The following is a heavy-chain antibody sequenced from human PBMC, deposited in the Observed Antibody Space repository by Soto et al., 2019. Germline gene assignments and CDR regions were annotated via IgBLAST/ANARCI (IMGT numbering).Heavy chain of an antibody. J-gene: IGHJ6*02. CDR2: ISSIGTNR. CDR1: GFTFSNYY. D-gene: IGHD5-12*01. CDR3: ARDREYSPYGLDV. Sequence: QVQLVESGGGLVKPGGSLRLSCAASGFTFSNYYMSWVRQAPGKGLEWVSYISSIGTNRYYAESVEGRFTISRDNAKKSPYLQMNSLRAEDTAVYYCARDREYSPYGLDVWGQGTTVTVSS. V-gene: IGHV3-11*01.